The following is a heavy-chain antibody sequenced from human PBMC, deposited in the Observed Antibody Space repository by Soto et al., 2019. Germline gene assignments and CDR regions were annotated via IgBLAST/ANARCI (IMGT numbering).Heavy chain of an antibody. CDR3: ARDSPPLPNHYYYYGMDV. V-gene: IGHV3-53*02. J-gene: IGHJ6*02. D-gene: IGHD2-2*01. CDR2: IYSGGST. CDR1: GFTVSSNY. Sequence: EVQLVETGGGLIQPGGSLRLSCAASGFTVSSNYMSWVRQAPGKGLEWVSVIYSGGSTYYADSVKGRFTISRDNSKNTLYLQMNSLRAEDTAVYYCARDSPPLPNHYYYYGMDVWGQGTTVTVSS.